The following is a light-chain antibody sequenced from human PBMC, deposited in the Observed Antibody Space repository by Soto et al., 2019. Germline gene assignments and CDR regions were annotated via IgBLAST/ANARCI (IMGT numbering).Light chain of an antibody. CDR3: QEYGSSRA. CDR2: GAS. Sequence: EIVLTQSPGTLSLSPGERATLSCRASQSVSSSYLAWYQQKPGQAPRLFIYGASSRAPGIPDKFSGSGSGTDFTLTISRLEPEDCAVYYCQEYGSSRAFGQGTKVDIK. CDR1: QSVSSSY. J-gene: IGKJ1*01. V-gene: IGKV3-20*01.